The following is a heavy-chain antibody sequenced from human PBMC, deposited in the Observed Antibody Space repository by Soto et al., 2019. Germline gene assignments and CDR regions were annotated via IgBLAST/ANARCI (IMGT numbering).Heavy chain of an antibody. CDR1: GFTFSSYG. D-gene: IGHD2-15*01. CDR3: AKDQRIVVVVAALDY. CDR2: ISYDGSNK. J-gene: IGHJ4*02. Sequence: QVQLVESGGGVVQPGRSLRLSCAASGFTFSSYGMQWVRQAPGKGLEWVAVISYDGSNKYYADSVKGRFTISRDNSKNTLYLQMNSLRAEDTAVYYCAKDQRIVVVVAALDYWGQGTLVTVSS. V-gene: IGHV3-30*18.